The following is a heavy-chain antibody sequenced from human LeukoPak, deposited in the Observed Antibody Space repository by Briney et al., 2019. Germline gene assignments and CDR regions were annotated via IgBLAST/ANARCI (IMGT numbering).Heavy chain of an antibody. CDR1: GLTVTNNY. V-gene: IGHV3-66*01. J-gene: IGHJ4*02. CDR3: VYGDYPLTY. CDR2: IYTNGNT. Sequence: PGGSLRLSCVASGLTVTNNYWNWVRQPPGKGPEWISLIYTNGNTQYADSAKGRFTFSRDISKNTLYLQMNSLRVEDTGVYYCVYGDYPLTYWGQGTLVSVSS. D-gene: IGHD4-17*01.